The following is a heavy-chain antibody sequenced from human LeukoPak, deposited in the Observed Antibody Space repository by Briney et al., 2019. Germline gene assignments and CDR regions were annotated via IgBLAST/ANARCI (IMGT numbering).Heavy chain of an antibody. V-gene: IGHV3-21*01. CDR1: GFTFSSYS. D-gene: IGHD2-15*01. Sequence: GGSLRLSCAASGFTFSSYSMNWVRQAPGKGLEWVSSISSSSSYIYYADSVKGRFTISRDNAKNSLYLQMNSLRAEDAAVYYCARDCSGGSCYPWGQGTLVTVSS. CDR2: ISSSSSYI. CDR3: ARDCSGGSCYP. J-gene: IGHJ5*02.